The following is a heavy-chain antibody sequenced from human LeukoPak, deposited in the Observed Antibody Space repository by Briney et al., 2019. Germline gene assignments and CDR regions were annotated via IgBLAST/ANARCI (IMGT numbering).Heavy chain of an antibody. D-gene: IGHD3-3*01. J-gene: IGHJ6*02. CDR1: GYTLTELS. Sequence: ASVKVSCKVSGYTLTELSMHWVRQAPGKGLEWMGGFEPEDGETIYAQKFQGRVTMTEDTSTDTAYMELSSLRSEDTAVYYCATGPKRFLEWLQNYYYYYGMDVWGQGTTVTVSS. CDR2: FEPEDGET. CDR3: ATGPKRFLEWLQNYYYYYGMDV. V-gene: IGHV1-24*01.